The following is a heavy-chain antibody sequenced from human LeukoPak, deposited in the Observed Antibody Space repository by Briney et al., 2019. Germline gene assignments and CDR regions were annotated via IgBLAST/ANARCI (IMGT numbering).Heavy chain of an antibody. CDR2: IYYSGST. J-gene: IGHJ4*02. CDR1: GGSISSSSDY. V-gene: IGHV4-39*01. Sequence: SETLSLTCTVSGGSISSSSDYWGWIRQPPGKGLEWIGSIYYSGSTYYNPSLKSRVTISVDTSKNQFSLKLSSVTAADTAVYYCARQGQLYGGTLDYWGQGTLVTVSS. CDR3: ARQGQLYGGTLDY. D-gene: IGHD4-23*01.